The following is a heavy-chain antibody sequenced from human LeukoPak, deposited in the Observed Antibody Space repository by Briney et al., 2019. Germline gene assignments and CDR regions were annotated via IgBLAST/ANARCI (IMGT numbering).Heavy chain of an antibody. D-gene: IGHD3-16*01. CDR2: SYTTGRS. CDR3: ARSGGSGFQLDF. Sequence: PSGTLSLTCTVSGGSLGPYYWLWLGQPAAKALGWIGRSYTTGRSNDTPSLKSRITMSLDTSKNQFSLKLSSVTAAGTAVYYCARSGGSGFQLDFWGQGTLVTVSS. J-gene: IGHJ4*02. CDR1: GGSLGPYY. V-gene: IGHV4-4*07.